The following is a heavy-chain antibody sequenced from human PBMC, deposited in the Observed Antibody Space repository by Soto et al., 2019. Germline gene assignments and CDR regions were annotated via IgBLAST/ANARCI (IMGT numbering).Heavy chain of an antibody. J-gene: IGHJ6*02. CDR3: ARPLNERGSSSSWYGFYYHGMDV. Sequence: SVKVSCKASGGTFSSYAISWVRQAPGQGLEWMGGIIPIFGTANYAQKFQGRVTITADESTSTAYMELSSLRSEDTAVYYCARPLNERGSSSSWYGFYYHGMDVWGQGTTVTVSS. V-gene: IGHV1-69*13. D-gene: IGHD6-13*01. CDR2: IIPIFGTA. CDR1: GGTFSSYA.